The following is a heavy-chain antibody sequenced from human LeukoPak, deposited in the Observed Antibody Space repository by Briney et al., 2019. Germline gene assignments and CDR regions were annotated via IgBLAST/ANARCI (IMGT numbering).Heavy chain of an antibody. CDR3: AREYSSSSGRAFDI. J-gene: IGHJ3*02. Sequence: GGSLRLSCAASGFTFSALAMNWVRQAPGKGPEWVSYISSSSTTIYYADSVKGRFTISRDKAKNSLYLQMSSLRDEDTAVYYCAREYSSSSGRAFDIWGQGTMVTVSS. CDR1: GFTFSALA. CDR2: ISSSSTTI. V-gene: IGHV3-48*02. D-gene: IGHD6-6*01.